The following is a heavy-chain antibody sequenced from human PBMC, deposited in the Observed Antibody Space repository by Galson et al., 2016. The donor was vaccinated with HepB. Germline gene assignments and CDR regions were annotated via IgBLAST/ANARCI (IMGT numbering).Heavy chain of an antibody. CDR1: GFSFSDNW. D-gene: IGHD3-9*01. CDR2: MNQDGDQK. CDR3: AKALTHGFDM. V-gene: IGHV3-7*01. Sequence: SLRLSCAASGFSFSDNWMSWVRQAPGKGLEWVANMNQDGDQKYYVDSVKGRFTISRDDAKNSLYLQMHSLRAWDTALYYCAKALTHGFDMRGQGTMVTVSS. J-gene: IGHJ3*02.